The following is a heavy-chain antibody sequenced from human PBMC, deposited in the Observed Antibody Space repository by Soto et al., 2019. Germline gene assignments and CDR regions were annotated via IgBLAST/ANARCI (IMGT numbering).Heavy chain of an antibody. D-gene: IGHD3-10*01. J-gene: IGHJ6*03. CDR2: IYYSWST. V-gene: IGHV4-59*08. CDR1: GGSISSYY. CDR3: ASQVRAMEWIYGSGNGPYYYYYMDV. Sequence: SETLSLTCTVSGGSISSYYWSWIRQPPGKGQEWIGYIYYSWSTNYNPSLKSRVTISVDTSKNQFSLKLSSVTAADTAVYYCASQVRAMEWIYGSGNGPYYYYYMDVWGKGTTVTVSS.